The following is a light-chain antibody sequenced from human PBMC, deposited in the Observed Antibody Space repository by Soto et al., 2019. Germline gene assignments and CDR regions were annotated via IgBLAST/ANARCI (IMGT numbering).Light chain of an antibody. CDR1: SSDVGGYKY. Sequence: QSALTQPASVSGSPGQSITISCTGTSSDVGGYKYVSWYQQHPGKAPKLMIYEVSNRPSGVSHRFSGSKSGNTASLTVSGLQAEDEADYYCSSYASSNTVVFGGGTKLTVL. CDR2: EVS. V-gene: IGLV2-14*01. CDR3: SSYASSNTVV. J-gene: IGLJ2*01.